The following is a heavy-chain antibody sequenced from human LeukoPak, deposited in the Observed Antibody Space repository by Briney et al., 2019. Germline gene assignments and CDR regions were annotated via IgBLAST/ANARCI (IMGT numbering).Heavy chain of an antibody. CDR3: ARSAASASAFDI. CDR1: GFTFSSYW. J-gene: IGHJ3*02. CDR2: INTDGSFT. D-gene: IGHD6-13*01. Sequence: GGSLRPSCAASGFTFSSYWMHWVRQAPGKGLVWVSRINTDGSFTRYADSVKGRFTISRDNAKNTFYLQMNSLRAEDTAMYFCARSAASASAFDIWGQGTMVTVSS. V-gene: IGHV3-74*01.